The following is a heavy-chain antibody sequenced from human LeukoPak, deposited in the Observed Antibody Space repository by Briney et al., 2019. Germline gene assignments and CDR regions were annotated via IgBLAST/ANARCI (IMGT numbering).Heavy chain of an antibody. V-gene: IGHV1-2*02. D-gene: IGHD6-19*01. CDR1: GYSFTGYY. CDR2: INPNSGGT. CDR3: AMAASVAGGGG. Sequence: ASVKVSCKASGYSFTGYYMHWVRQAPGQGLEWMGWINPNSGGTNYAHNFQGRVTMTRDTSISTAYVELSRLTADDTAIYYCAMAASVAGGGGWGQGTLVTVSS. J-gene: IGHJ4*02.